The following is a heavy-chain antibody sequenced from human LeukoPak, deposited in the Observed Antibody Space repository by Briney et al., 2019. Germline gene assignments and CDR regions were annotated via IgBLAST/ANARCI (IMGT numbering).Heavy chain of an antibody. D-gene: IGHD3-9*01. Sequence: GRSLRLSCAASGFTFSSYGMHWVRQAPGKGLEWVAVISYDGSNKYYADSVKGRFTISRDNSKNTLYLQMNSLRAEDTAVYYCAKEITPKRYFGWWGQGTLVTVSS. CDR1: GFTFSSYG. V-gene: IGHV3-30*18. CDR3: AKEITPKRYFGW. J-gene: IGHJ4*02. CDR2: ISYDGSNK.